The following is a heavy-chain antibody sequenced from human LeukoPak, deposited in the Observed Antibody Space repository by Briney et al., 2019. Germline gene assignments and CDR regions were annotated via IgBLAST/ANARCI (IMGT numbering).Heavy chain of an antibody. J-gene: IGHJ4*02. V-gene: IGHV1-69*04. CDR2: ITPNLAIT. D-gene: IGHD2-2*01. CDR1: GGTFSSYS. Sequence: SVKVSCKASGGTFSSYSINWVRQAPGQGPEWLGRITPNLAITDYAQKFRGRVTLTADKSTSTVYRELGSLTSEDTAAYYCARDSALRCSSTSCYFDYWGQGTLVTVSS. CDR3: ARDSALRCSSTSCYFDY.